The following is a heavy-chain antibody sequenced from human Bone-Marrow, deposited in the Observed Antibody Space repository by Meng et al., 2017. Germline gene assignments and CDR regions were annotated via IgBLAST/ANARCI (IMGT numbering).Heavy chain of an antibody. V-gene: IGHV1-69*01. CDR2: IIPIFGTA. CDR3: ARGVKGFGELLGWYFDL. D-gene: IGHD3-10*01. CDR1: GGTFSSYA. J-gene: IGHJ2*01. Sequence: EQWWQSGAGGSEAGSSVKVPCKALGGTFSSYAISWVRQAPGQGLEWMGGIIPIFGTANYAQKFQGRVTITADESTSTAYMELSSLRSEDTAVYYCARGVKGFGELLGWYFDLWGRGTLVTVSS.